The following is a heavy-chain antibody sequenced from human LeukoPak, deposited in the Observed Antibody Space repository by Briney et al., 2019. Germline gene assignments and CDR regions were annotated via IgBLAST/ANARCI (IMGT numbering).Heavy chain of an antibody. CDR3: ARARHDILTGYHDAFDI. D-gene: IGHD3-9*01. CDR1: GDSISSGDYY. V-gene: IGHV4-61*10. CDR2: IYYSGST. J-gene: IGHJ3*02. Sequence: PSETLSLTCTVSGDSISSGDYYWSWIRQPAGKGLEWIGYIYYSGSTNYNPSLKSRVTISVDTSKNQFSLKLSSVTAADTAVYYCARARHDILTGYHDAFDIWGQGTMVTVSS.